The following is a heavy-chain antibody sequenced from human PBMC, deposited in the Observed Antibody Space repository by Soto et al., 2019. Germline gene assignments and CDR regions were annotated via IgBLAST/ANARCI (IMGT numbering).Heavy chain of an antibody. CDR3: AISPFLGSQSSS. J-gene: IGHJ5*02. CDR2: INAGSGNT. CDR1: GYTFTSYA. V-gene: IGHV1-3*01. D-gene: IGHD3-16*01. Sequence: SVKVSCKASGYTFTSYAMHWVRQAPGQRLEWMGWINAGSGNTKYSQKFQGRVTITRDTSASTAYMELSSLRSEDTAVYYCAISPFLGSQSSSWGQGTLVTVSS.